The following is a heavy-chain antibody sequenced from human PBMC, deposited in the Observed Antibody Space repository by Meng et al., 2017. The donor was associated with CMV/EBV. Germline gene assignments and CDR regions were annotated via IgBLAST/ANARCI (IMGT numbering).Heavy chain of an antibody. CDR1: GFIFGSQD. Sequence: GFIFGSQDVHRVRQVPGRGLGWVAVLSYDRINEYYAQSVKGRFTISRDVSKNTLYLQMNSLRAEDTAVYYCARGPWYASATPTDCWGQGTLVTVSS. CDR2: LSYDRINE. D-gene: IGHD3-10*01. V-gene: IGHV3-30*03. CDR3: ARGPWYASATPTDC. J-gene: IGHJ4*02.